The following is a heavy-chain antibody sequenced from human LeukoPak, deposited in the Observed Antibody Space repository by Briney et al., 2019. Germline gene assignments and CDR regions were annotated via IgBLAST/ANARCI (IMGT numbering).Heavy chain of an antibody. V-gene: IGHV1-46*01. D-gene: IGHD5-24*01. CDR2: ISPSGGST. J-gene: IGHJ4*02. Sequence: ASVKVSCKAFGYTFTSNYMHWVRQAPGQGPEWMGVISPSGGSTTYAQKFQGRVTLTRDMSTSTDYLELSSLRSEDTAVYYCARVDGYTFDYWGQGTLVTVSS. CDR1: GYTFTSNY. CDR3: ARVDGYTFDY.